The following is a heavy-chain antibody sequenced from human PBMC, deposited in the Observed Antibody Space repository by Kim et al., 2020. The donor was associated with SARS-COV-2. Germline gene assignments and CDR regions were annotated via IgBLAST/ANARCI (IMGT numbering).Heavy chain of an antibody. Sequence: GESLKISCKGSGYSFTSYWISWVRQMPGKGLEWMGRIDPSDSYTNYSPSFQGHVTISADKSISTAYLQWSSLKASDTAMYYCARQGPEWVGSSSWLGYGMDVWGQGTTVTVSS. V-gene: IGHV5-10-1*01. CDR2: IDPSDSYT. J-gene: IGHJ6*02. CDR1: GYSFTSYW. D-gene: IGHD6-13*01. CDR3: ARQGPEWVGSSSWLGYGMDV.